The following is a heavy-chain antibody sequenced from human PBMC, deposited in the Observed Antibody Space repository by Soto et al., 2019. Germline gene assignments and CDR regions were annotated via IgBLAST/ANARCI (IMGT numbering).Heavy chain of an antibody. Sequence: QVQLVQSGAEVKKPGASVKVSCKASGYTFTSYGISWVRQAPGQGLEWMGWISAYNGNTKYAQKLQGRVTMTTDTAPRTGSMELRSMRSDDTGVYFCAVEPNYFDFWGQRTLATVYS. CDR2: ISAYNGNT. J-gene: IGHJ4*02. CDR3: AVEPNYFDF. V-gene: IGHV1-18*01. CDR1: GYTFTSYG.